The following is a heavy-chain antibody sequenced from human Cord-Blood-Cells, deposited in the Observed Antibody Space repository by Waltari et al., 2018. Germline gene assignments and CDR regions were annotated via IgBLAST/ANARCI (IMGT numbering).Heavy chain of an antibody. V-gene: IGHV3-74*01. J-gene: IGHJ4*02. CDR1: GFPFSSYS. D-gene: IGHD3-3*01. CDR2: INSDGSST. Sequence: EVQLVESGGGLVQPGGSLRLSCEASGFPFSSYSMHCVRHAPGKGLVWVSRINSDGSSTSYADSVKGRFTISRDNAKNTLYLQMNSLRAEDTAVYYCARVRYYDFWSGYYYWGQGTLVTVSS. CDR3: ARVRYYDFWSGYYY.